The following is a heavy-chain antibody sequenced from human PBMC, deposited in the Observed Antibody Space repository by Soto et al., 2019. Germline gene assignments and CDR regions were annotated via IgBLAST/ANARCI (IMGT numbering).Heavy chain of an antibody. CDR2: IYYSGST. D-gene: IGHD3-10*01. V-gene: IGHV4-59*08. CDR3: ARHNYGSGSTYFDY. CDR1: GGSISSYY. Sequence: SETLSLTCTVSGGSISSYYWSWIRQPPGMGLEWIGYIYYSGSTYYNPSLKSRVTISVDTSKNQFSLKLNSMTAADTAVYYCARHNYGSGSTYFDYWGQGTLVTVSS. J-gene: IGHJ4*02.